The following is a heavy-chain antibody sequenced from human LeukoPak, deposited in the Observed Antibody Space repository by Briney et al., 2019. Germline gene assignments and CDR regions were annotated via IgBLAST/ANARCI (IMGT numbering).Heavy chain of an antibody. Sequence: SETLSLTCTVSGGSISSYYWSWIRQPAGKGLEWIGRIYTSGSTNYNPSLKSRVTMSVDTSKNQFSLKLSSVTAADTAVYYCARDGYSSGWYAWFDPWGQGTLVTVSS. D-gene: IGHD6-19*01. CDR2: IYTSGST. CDR3: ARDGYSSGWYAWFDP. CDR1: GGSISSYY. V-gene: IGHV4-4*07. J-gene: IGHJ5*02.